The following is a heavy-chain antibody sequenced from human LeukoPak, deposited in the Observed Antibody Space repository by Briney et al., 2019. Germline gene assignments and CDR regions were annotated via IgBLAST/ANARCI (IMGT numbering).Heavy chain of an antibody. J-gene: IGHJ6*02. Sequence: PAGGSLRLSCTASGFTFGDYAMSWVRQAPGKGLEWVGFIRSKAYGGTREYAASVKGRFTISRDDSKSIAYLQMNRLKTEDTAVYYCTRDLGAYGSRKSYWAYYYYGMDVWGQGTTVTVSS. D-gene: IGHD3-10*01. V-gene: IGHV3-49*04. CDR3: TRDLGAYGSRKSYWAYYYYGMDV. CDR1: GFTFGDYA. CDR2: IRSKAYGGTR.